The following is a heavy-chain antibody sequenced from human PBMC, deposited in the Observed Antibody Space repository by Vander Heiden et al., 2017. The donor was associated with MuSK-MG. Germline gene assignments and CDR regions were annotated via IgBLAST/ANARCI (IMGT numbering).Heavy chain of an antibody. CDR2: INTNTGNP. J-gene: IGHJ6*03. CDR1: GYTFTSYA. Sequence: QVQLVQSGSELTKPGASVTVSCKASGYTFTSYAMNWVRQAPGQGLEWMGWINTNTGNPTYAQGFTGRFVFSLDTSVSTAYLQISSLKAEDTAVYYCARLPAAYPYYYYYMDVWGKGTTVTVSS. V-gene: IGHV7-4-1*02. CDR3: ARLPAAYPYYYYYMDV. D-gene: IGHD2-2*01.